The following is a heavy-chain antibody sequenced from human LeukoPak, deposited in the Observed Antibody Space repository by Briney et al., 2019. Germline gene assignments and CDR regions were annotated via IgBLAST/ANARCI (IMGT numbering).Heavy chain of an antibody. CDR3: ARDRYGMDV. J-gene: IGHJ6*02. CDR1: GFNFNDFN. D-gene: IGHD1-14*01. V-gene: IGHV3-13*01. Sequence: GGSLRLSCAASGFNFNDFNMHWVRQGTGKGLEWVSAIGIGGDTHYSGSVKGRFTISRENAKNSLFLQMNSLRAGDTAVYYCARDRYGMDVWGRGTTVTVSS. CDR2: IGIGGDT.